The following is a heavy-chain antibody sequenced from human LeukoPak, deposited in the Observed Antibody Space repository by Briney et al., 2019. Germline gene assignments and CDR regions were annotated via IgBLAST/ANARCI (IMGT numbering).Heavy chain of an antibody. CDR1: GGSISSSSYY. CDR2: IYYSGST. Sequence: SETLSLTCTVSGGSISSSSYYWGWIRQPPGKGLEWIGSIYYSGSTYYNPSLKSRVTISVDTSKNQFSLKLSSVTAADTAVYYCASLEQLELNFDYWGQGTLVTVSS. CDR3: ASLEQLELNFDY. J-gene: IGHJ4*02. D-gene: IGHD1-1*01. V-gene: IGHV4-39*01.